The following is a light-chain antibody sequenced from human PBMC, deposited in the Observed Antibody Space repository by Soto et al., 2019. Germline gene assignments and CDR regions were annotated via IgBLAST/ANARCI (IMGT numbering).Light chain of an antibody. J-gene: IGLJ3*02. Sequence: QSALTQPRSVSGSPGQSVTISCTGTSSDVAGYNYVSWYQQHPGKAPKVMIYDVSKRPSWVPDRFSGSKSGNTASLTISGLQAEDESDYYCCSYAGIYTWVFGGGTKLTVL. CDR3: CSYAGIYTWV. CDR2: DVS. CDR1: SSDVAGYNY. V-gene: IGLV2-11*01.